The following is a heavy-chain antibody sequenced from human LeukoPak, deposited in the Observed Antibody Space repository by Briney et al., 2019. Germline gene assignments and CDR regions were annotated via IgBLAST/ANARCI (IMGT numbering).Heavy chain of an antibody. D-gene: IGHD4-17*01. Sequence: SQTLSLTCTVSGDSISRNIYYWCWIRQSAGKGLEWIGRLNPSGTTSSNPSLKSRLTMSLDPSENKFSLKLSSVPPEDTALYYCARGRPYGDYFDYWGQGSLVTVSS. J-gene: IGHJ4*02. CDR1: GDSISRNIYY. V-gene: IGHV4-61*02. CDR3: ARGRPYGDYFDY. CDR2: LNPSGTT.